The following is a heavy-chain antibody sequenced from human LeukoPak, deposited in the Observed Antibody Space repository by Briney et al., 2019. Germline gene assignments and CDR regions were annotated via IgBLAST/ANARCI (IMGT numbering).Heavy chain of an antibody. CDR3: ARLDYYASGAFDI. D-gene: IGHD3-10*01. CDR2: IYYSGST. Sequence: SETLSLTCTVSGGSISSYYWGWIRQPPGKGLEWIGSIYYSGSTYYNPSLKSRVTISVDTSKNQFSLKLSSVTAADTAVYYCARLDYYASGAFDIWGQGTMVTVSS. CDR1: GGSISSYY. J-gene: IGHJ3*02. V-gene: IGHV4-39*01.